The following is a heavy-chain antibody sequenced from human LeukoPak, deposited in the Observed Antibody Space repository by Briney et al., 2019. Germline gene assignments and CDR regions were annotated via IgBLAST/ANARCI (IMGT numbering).Heavy chain of an antibody. CDR3: ARSLDRYAHFCGGDCYLNSLFDY. CDR1: GGSIGSSSYY. D-gene: IGHD2-21*02. J-gene: IGHJ4*02. Sequence: SETLSLTCTVSGGSIGSSSYYWGWIRQPPGKGLEWIGSIYYSGSTYYNPSLKSRVTISVDTSKNQFSLKLSSVTAADTAVYYCARSLDRYAHFCGGDCYLNSLFDYWGQGTLVTVSS. CDR2: IYYSGST. V-gene: IGHV4-39*01.